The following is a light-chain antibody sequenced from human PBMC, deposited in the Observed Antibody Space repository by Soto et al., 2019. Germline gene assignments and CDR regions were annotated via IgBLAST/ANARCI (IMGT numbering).Light chain of an antibody. CDR2: ANS. CDR1: SSNIGAGYD. V-gene: IGLV1-40*01. CDR3: QSYDSSLSGSV. J-gene: IGLJ2*01. Sequence: QSVLTQPPSVSGAPGQRVTISCTGSSSNIGAGYDVHWYQQLPVTAPKLLIYANSNRPSGLPDRFSASKSGTSASLAITGLQAEDEADYYCQSYDSSLSGSVFGGGTKVTVL.